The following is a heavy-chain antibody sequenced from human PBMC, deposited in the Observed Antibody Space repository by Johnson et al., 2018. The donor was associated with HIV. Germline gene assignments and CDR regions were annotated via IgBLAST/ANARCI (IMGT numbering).Heavy chain of an antibody. D-gene: IGHD2-8*01. CDR2: IKQDGSEK. Sequence: VQLVESGGGLVQPGGSLRLSCAASGFTVSSNYMSWVRQAPGKGLEWVANIKQDGSEKYYVDSVKGRFTISRDNSKKTLYLQMNSLRAEDTAVYYCARGMYGDAFDIWGQGTMVTVSS. CDR3: ARGMYGDAFDI. J-gene: IGHJ3*02. CDR1: GFTVSSNY. V-gene: IGHV3-7*03.